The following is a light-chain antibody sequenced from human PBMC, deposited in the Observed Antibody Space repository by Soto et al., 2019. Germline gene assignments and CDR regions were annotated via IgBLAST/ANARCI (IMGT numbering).Light chain of an antibody. Sequence: SALTQPPSGSGSPGQSVAVSCTGTSSDVGSYNRVSWYQQPPGTAPKLIIYEVNNRPSGVPDRFSGSKSGNTASLTISGLQAEDEADYYCSSYTTSSTFVFGTGTKVTVL. J-gene: IGLJ1*01. V-gene: IGLV2-18*02. CDR2: EVN. CDR3: SSYTTSSTFV. CDR1: SSDVGSYNR.